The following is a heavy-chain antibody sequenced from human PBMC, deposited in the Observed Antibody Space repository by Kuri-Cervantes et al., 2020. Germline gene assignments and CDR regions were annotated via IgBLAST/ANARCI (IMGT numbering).Heavy chain of an antibody. D-gene: IGHD2-2*01. CDR2: IFHTGST. CDR3: ARDSSSTSPPLWGFDL. Sequence: SETLSLTCTVSGGSISNYYWSWIRQSPGKGLEWIGYIFHTGSTNYNPSLKSRVSLSVDTSKNQFSLKLSSVTAADTAVYYCARDSSSTSPPLWGFDLWGRGTLVTVSS. CDR1: GGSISNYY. J-gene: IGHJ2*01. V-gene: IGHV4-59*01.